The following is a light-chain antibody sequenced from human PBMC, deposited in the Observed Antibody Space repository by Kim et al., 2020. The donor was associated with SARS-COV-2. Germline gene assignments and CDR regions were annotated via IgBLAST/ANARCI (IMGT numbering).Light chain of an antibody. J-gene: IGKJ4*01. CDR3: QQRSNWPLT. CDR1: QSVSSY. CDR2: DAS. V-gene: IGKV3-11*01. Sequence: WSPGERATLASRASQSVSSYLAWYEQKPGQAPRLLIYDASNRATGIPARFSGSGSGTDFTLTISSLEPEDFAVYYCQQRSNWPLTFGGGTKVDIK.